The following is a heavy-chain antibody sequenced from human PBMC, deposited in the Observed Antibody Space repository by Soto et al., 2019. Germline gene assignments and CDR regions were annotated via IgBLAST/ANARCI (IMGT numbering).Heavy chain of an antibody. CDR1: GYTFTSYG. D-gene: IGHD6-19*01. V-gene: IGHV1-18*01. J-gene: IGHJ4*02. CDR2: ISAYNGNT. CDR3: ARDDPTVADMGLHDY. Sequence: ASVKVSCKASGYTFTSYGISWVRQAPGQGLEWMGWISAYNGNTNYAQKLQGRVTMTTDTSTSTAYMELRSLRSDDTAVYYCARDDPTVADMGLHDYWSQGTLVTVSS.